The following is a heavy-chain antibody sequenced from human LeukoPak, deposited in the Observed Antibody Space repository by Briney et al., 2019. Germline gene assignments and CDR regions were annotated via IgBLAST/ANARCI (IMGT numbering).Heavy chain of an antibody. CDR1: GFTFSSYG. V-gene: IGHV3-33*01. CDR3: AREEGSSSGWSPYYYYYYGMDV. D-gene: IGHD6-19*01. Sequence: PGGSLRLSCAASGFTFSSYGMHWVRQAPGKGLEWVAVIWYDGSNKYYADSVKGRFTISRDNSKNTLYLQMNSLRAEDTAVYYCAREEGSSSGWSPYYYYYYGMDVWGQGTTVTVSS. CDR2: IWYDGSNK. J-gene: IGHJ6*02.